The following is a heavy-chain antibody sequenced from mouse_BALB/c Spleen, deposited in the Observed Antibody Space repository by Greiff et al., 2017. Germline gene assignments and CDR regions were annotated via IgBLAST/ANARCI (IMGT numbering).Heavy chain of an antibody. CDR1: GFTFSSYA. CDR3: ASRAAPFAY. CDR2: ISSGGSYT. Sequence: EVQGVESGGGLVKPGGSLKLSCAASGFTFSSYAMSWVRQSPEKRLEWVAEISSGGSYTYYPDTVTGRFTISRDNAKNTLYLEMSSLRSEDTAMYYCASRAAPFAYWGQGTLVTVSA. J-gene: IGHJ3*01. V-gene: IGHV5-9-4*01.